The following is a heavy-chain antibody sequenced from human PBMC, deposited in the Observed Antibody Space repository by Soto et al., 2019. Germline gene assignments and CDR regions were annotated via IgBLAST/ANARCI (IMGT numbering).Heavy chain of an antibody. D-gene: IGHD3-10*01. CDR3: ARDTDPPDYYGSGSYRAHDAFDI. Sequence: GASVKVSCKASGYTFTSYGISWVRQAPGQRLEWKGWISAYNGNTNYAQKLQGRVTMTTDTSTSTAYMELRSLRSDDTAVYYCARDTDPPDYYGSGSYRAHDAFDIWGQGTMVTVSS. CDR2: ISAYNGNT. J-gene: IGHJ3*02. V-gene: IGHV1-18*01. CDR1: GYTFTSYG.